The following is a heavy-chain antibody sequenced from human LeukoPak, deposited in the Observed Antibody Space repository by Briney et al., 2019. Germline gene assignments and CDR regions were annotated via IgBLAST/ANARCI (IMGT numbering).Heavy chain of an antibody. J-gene: IGHJ5*02. Sequence: SETLSLTCAVYGGSFSGYYWSWIRQPPGKGLEWIGEINHSGSTNYNPSLKSRVTISVDTSKNQFSLKVSSVTAAATGVYYCARGYLRNRYCSGGSCYSVKRWFDPWGQGTLVTVSS. V-gene: IGHV4-34*01. CDR2: INHSGST. CDR3: ARGYLRNRYCSGGSCYSVKRWFDP. D-gene: IGHD2-15*01. CDR1: GGSFSGYY.